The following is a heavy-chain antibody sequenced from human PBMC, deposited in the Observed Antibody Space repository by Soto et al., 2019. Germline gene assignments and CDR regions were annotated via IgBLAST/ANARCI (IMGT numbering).Heavy chain of an antibody. D-gene: IGHD1-26*01. CDR2: VNPDGSTT. J-gene: IGHJ5*02. Sequence: EVQLVESGGGLVQPGGSLRLSCAASKFSFSGYWLHWVRQAPGKGLMWVSRVNPDGSTTTYADSVKGRFTISGDNARDTVFLQMNSLRAEDTAVYYCARVASGSYDWFDPWGQGTLVTVSS. CDR1: KFSFSGYW. V-gene: IGHV3-74*01. CDR3: ARVASGSYDWFDP.